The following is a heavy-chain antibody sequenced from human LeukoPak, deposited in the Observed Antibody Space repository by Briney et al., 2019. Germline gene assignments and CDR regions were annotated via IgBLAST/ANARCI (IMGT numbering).Heavy chain of an antibody. CDR1: GVSISAYY. D-gene: IGHD4-4*01. CDR2: IYPGEGIYATATT. V-gene: IGHV4-4*07. CDR3: ARDPTTVTTIFDS. Sequence: PSETLSLTCSVSGVSISAYYWSLIRQSAWNRLEWIGRIYPGEGIYATATTSYNPSFKSRVTMSGDTSKNQLSLKLSSVTAADTAVYYCARDPTTVTTIFDSWGQGILVTVSS. J-gene: IGHJ4*02.